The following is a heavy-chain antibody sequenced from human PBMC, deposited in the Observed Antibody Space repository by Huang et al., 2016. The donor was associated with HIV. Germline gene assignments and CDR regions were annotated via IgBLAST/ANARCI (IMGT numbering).Heavy chain of an antibody. V-gene: IGHV3-23*01. Sequence: EVQLLESGGGLVQPGGSLRLSCAASGFTFSSYAMSWVRQAPGKGLEWVSAISGRCDTTYYAESVKGRFTSSRDNSRNTLYLQMNSLRVEDTAVYYCAKHYDFWSGYNPPGNWFDPWGQGTLVTVSS. CDR2: ISGRCDTT. CDR1: GFTFSSYA. D-gene: IGHD3-3*01. J-gene: IGHJ5*02. CDR3: AKHYDFWSGYNPPGNWFDP.